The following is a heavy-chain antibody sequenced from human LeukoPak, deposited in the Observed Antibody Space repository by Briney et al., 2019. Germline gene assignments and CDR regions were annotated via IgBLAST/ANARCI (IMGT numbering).Heavy chain of an antibody. CDR3: AKDCGGDCYSAFDY. J-gene: IGHJ4*02. CDR1: GFTFDDYA. D-gene: IGHD2-21*02. V-gene: IGHV3-9*01. Sequence: GGSLRLSCAASGFTFDDYAMHWVRQAPGKGLEWVSGISWNSGSIGYADSVKGRFTISRDNAKNSLYLQMNSLRAEDTALYYCAKDCGGDCYSAFDYWGQGTLVTVSS. CDR2: ISWNSGSI.